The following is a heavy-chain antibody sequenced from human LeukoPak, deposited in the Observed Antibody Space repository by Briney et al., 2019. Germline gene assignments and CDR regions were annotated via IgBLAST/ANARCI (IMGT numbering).Heavy chain of an antibody. CDR2: IGGSGGIT. D-gene: IGHD3-22*01. Sequence: GGSLRLSCTASGFTFSNYAMTWVRQTPGKGLEWVSGIGGSGGITFYADSVKGRFTISRDNSENTLYLQVNGLTAADTAVYFCARSRRLTDYYFDYWGQGTLVTVSS. J-gene: IGHJ4*02. V-gene: IGHV3-23*01. CDR3: ARSRRLTDYYFDY. CDR1: GFTFSNYA.